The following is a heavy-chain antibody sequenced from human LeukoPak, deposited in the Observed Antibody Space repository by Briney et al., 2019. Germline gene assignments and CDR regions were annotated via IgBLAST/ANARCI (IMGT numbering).Heavy chain of an antibody. CDR1: GYSFTSYW. CDR2: IYPGDSDT. D-gene: IGHD2-2*01. J-gene: IGHJ6*02. V-gene: IGHV5-51*01. Sequence: GESLKISCKGSGYSFTSYWIGWVRQMPGKGLEWMGIIYPGDSDTRYSPSFQGQVTISADKSISTAYLQWSSLRAPDTAIYYCARRGQEGPAASPYYYYSMDVWGQGTTVTVSS. CDR3: ARRGQEGPAASPYYYYSMDV.